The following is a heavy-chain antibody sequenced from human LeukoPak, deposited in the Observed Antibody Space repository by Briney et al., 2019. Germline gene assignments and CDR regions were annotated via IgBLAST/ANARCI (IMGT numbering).Heavy chain of an antibody. Sequence: PGGSLRLSCAASGFTFSSYAMSWVRQAPGKGLEWVSAISGSGGSTYYADSVKGRFTISRDNSKNTLYLQMNSLRAEDTAVYYCAKDPPVVVVASSTEDDYWGQGTLVTIPS. CDR2: ISGSGGST. V-gene: IGHV3-23*01. D-gene: IGHD5-12*01. CDR1: GFTFSSYA. CDR3: AKDPPVVVVASSTEDDY. J-gene: IGHJ4*02.